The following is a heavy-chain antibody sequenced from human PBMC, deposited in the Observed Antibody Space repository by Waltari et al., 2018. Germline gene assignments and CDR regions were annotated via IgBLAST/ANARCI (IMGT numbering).Heavy chain of an antibody. Sequence: EVQLVESGGGLVEPGGSLRLSCAAPGFPFSAAWMDWIRQAPGKGLEWVGRIRRKTDGETIDYAAPVKGRFSISRDDSRSTLYLQMNSLKIEDAGVYFCSTGGGTSDYWGQGTLVTVSS. D-gene: IGHD3-16*01. CDR2: IRRKTDGETI. V-gene: IGHV3-15*01. J-gene: IGHJ4*02. CDR1: GFPFSAAW. CDR3: STGGGTSDY.